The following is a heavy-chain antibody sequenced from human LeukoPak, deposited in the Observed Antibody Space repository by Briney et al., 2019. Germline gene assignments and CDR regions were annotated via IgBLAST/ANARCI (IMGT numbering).Heavy chain of an antibody. D-gene: IGHD3-3*01. CDR2: IYYSGST. Sequence: SQTLSLTCTVSGGSISSGGYYWSWIRQHPGKGLEWIGYIYYSGSTYYNPSLKSRVTISVDTSKNQFSLKLSSVTAADTAVYYCARGHYDFWSGSPYYFDYWGQGTLVTVSS. CDR3: ARGHYDFWSGSPYYFDY. CDR1: GGSISSGGYY. V-gene: IGHV4-31*03. J-gene: IGHJ4*02.